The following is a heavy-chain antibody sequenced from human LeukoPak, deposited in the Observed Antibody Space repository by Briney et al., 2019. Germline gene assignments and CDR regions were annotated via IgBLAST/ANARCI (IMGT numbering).Heavy chain of an antibody. D-gene: IGHD6-13*01. Sequence: GGSLRLSCAASGFTVSRNYMSWVRQAPGKGLEWVSVIYSGGRTYYADSVKGRFTISRDNSKNTLYLQMNSLRAEDTAVYYCARAGPSSSWRQFDYWGQGTLVTVSS. V-gene: IGHV3-66*01. J-gene: IGHJ4*02. CDR2: IYSGGRT. CDR1: GFTVSRNY. CDR3: ARAGPSSSWRQFDY.